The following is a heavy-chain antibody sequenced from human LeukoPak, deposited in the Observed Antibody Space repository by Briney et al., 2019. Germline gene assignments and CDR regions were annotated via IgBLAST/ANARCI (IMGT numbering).Heavy chain of an antibody. J-gene: IGHJ4*02. CDR2: IYYSGST. V-gene: IGHV4-31*03. CDR1: GGSITSGGYY. Sequence: SETLSLTCSVSGGSITSGGYYWSWLRQLPGKGLEWIGYIYYSGSTYYNPSLKSRVTISLDTSKTQFSLKLSSVTAADTAVYYCAREKSLYYFDYWGQGTLVTVSS. CDR3: AREKSLYYFDY.